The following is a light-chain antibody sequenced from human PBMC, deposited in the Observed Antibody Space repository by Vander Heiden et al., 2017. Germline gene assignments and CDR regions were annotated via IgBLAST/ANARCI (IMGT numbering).Light chain of an antibody. V-gene: IGKV1-39*01. J-gene: IGKJ1*01. CDR2: SAS. CDR3: QQSYSFPWT. Sequence: DIQMTQSPSSLSASVGDRVTITCRASQSISNYLNWYQQTPGKAPKVLIYSASSLQSGVPSRFSGSGSGTDFTLTISSLQPEDFASCYCQQSYSFPWTFGPGTKVEI. CDR1: QSISNY.